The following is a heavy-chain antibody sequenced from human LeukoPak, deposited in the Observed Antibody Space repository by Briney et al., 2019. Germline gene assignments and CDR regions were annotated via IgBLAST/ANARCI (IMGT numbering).Heavy chain of an antibody. Sequence: SETLSLTCTVSGGSISSYYWSWIRQPPRKGLELIGLIYYSGSTSYNPSLKSRVTISLDTSKSQFSLKLSSVIAADTAVYYCARRAYSSGFDYIDYWGQGTLVTVSS. J-gene: IGHJ4*02. V-gene: IGHV4-59*08. D-gene: IGHD6-19*01. CDR3: ARRAYSSGFDYIDY. CDR2: IYYSGST. CDR1: GGSISSYY.